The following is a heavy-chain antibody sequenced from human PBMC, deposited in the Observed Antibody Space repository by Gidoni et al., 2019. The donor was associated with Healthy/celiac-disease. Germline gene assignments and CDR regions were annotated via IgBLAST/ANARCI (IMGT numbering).Heavy chain of an antibody. D-gene: IGHD6-19*01. CDR2: ISYDGSNK. V-gene: IGHV3-30-3*01. Sequence: QVQLVESGGGVVQPGRSLSLSCEASGCTFSRYAMHWVRQAPGKGLEWVAVISYDGSNKYYADSVKGRFTISRDNSKNTLYLQMNSLRAEDTAVYYCARAPFEYSSGWPNFDYWGQGTLVTVSS. CDR3: ARAPFEYSSGWPNFDY. CDR1: GCTFSRYA. J-gene: IGHJ4*02.